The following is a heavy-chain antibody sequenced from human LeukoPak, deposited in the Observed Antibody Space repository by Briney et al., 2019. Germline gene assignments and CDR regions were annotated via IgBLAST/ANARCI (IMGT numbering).Heavy chain of an antibody. CDR1: GFTFSSYG. V-gene: IGHV3-30*18. J-gene: IGHJ4*02. CDR3: AKRIAARPLLCFDY. D-gene: IGHD6-6*01. CDR2: ISYDGSNK. Sequence: PGRSLRLSCAASGFTFSSYGMHWVRQAPGKGLEWVAVISYDGSNKYYADSVKGRFTISRDNSKNTLYLQMNSLRAEDTAVYYCAKRIAARPLLCFDYWGQGTLVTVSS.